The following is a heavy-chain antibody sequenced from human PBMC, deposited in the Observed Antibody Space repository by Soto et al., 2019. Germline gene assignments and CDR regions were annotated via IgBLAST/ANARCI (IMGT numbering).Heavy chain of an antibody. CDR3: AREADQSGAYGMDV. D-gene: IGHD2-2*01. Sequence: QVQLQESGPGLVKPSETLSLTCTVSGGSISSYNWSWIRQPPGKGLEWIGYIYYSGSTNYNPSLQRRVTRSVDTSKNQVSLKLSSVTAADTAVYYGAREADQSGAYGMDVWGQGTTGTGSS. CDR1: GGSISSYN. V-gene: IGHV4-59*01. J-gene: IGHJ6*02. CDR2: IYYSGST.